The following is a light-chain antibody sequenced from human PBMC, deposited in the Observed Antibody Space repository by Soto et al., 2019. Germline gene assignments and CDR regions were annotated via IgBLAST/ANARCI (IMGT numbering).Light chain of an antibody. J-gene: IGKJ4*01. V-gene: IGKV1-5*01. CDR3: QHYNSY. CDR2: DAS. Sequence: DIQMTQSPSTLSAFVGDRVTISCRASQSISSWLAWYQQKPGKAPKLLIYDASSLESGVPSRFSGSGSGTEFTLTISSLQPDDFATYYCQHYNSYFGGGIKVEIQ. CDR1: QSISSW.